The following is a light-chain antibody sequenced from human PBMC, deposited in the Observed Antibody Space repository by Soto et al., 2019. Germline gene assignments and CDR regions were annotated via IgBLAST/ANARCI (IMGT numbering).Light chain of an antibody. CDR3: QKYNSYPWK. CDR2: DAS. V-gene: IGKV1-5*01. CDR1: QSISSW. Sequence: DIQMTQSPSTLSASVGDGVTITCRASQSISSWLAWYQQKPGKAPKLLIYDASSLESGVPSRFSGSGSGTEFTLTISSLQPDDFATYYCQKYNSYPWKFGQGTTGDIK. J-gene: IGKJ1*01.